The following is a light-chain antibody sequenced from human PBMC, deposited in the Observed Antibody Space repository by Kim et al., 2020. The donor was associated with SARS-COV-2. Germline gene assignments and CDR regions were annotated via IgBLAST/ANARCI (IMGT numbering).Light chain of an antibody. J-gene: IGKJ1*01. CDR1: QRIASY. V-gene: IGKV1-39*01. CDR3: QQTYTSWK. CDR2: GAS. Sequence: SAYVGDRVNITCRASQRIASYLHWYQQKPGKAPNILIYGASSLQSGVPSRFSGSGSGTDFTLTISSLQPEDFATYYCQQTYTSWKVGPGTKVEIK.